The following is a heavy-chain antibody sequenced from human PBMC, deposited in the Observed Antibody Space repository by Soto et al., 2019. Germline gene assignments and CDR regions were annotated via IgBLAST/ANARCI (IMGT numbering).Heavy chain of an antibody. CDR1: GFTFSRNG. CDR3: ARDGRDCADGACYFHH. Sequence: GGSLRLSCAASGFTFSRNGMNWVRQAPGQGLAWVSYISSSSSLIYYADSWKGRFTISRDNAKNSLYMQVNSLTDEDTAVYDCARDGRDCADGACYFHHWGQGTLVTVSS. D-gene: IGHD2-8*01. CDR2: ISSSSSLI. V-gene: IGHV3-48*02. J-gene: IGHJ1*01.